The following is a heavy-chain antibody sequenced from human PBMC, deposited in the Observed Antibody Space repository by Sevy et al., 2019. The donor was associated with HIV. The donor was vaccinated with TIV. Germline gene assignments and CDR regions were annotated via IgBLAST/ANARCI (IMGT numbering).Heavy chain of an antibody. CDR3: ARDFYEFGDPRGFDF. D-gene: IGHD4-17*01. Sequence: GGSLRLSCVASGFTFSYYAFHWVRQAPGKGLEWVALISYDGTTKHYADSVRGRFTISRDNSRNTLSLQMDSLRPEDTAVYYCARDFYEFGDPRGFDFWGQGTLVTVSS. CDR1: GFTFSYYA. CDR2: ISYDGTTK. V-gene: IGHV3-30-3*01. J-gene: IGHJ4*02.